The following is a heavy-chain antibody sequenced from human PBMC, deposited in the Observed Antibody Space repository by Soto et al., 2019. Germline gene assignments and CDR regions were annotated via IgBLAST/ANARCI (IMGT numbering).Heavy chain of an antibody. D-gene: IGHD6-19*01. J-gene: IGHJ5*02. V-gene: IGHV4-39*01. Sequence: QLQLQESGPGLVKPSETLSLTCTVSGGSISSSSYYWGWIRQPPGKGLEWIGSIYYSGSTYYNPSLKSRVTISIDTSKNQFSLKLSSVTAADTAVYYCARTRAVWFDPWGQGTLVTVSS. CDR1: GGSISSSSYY. CDR2: IYYSGST. CDR3: ARTRAVWFDP.